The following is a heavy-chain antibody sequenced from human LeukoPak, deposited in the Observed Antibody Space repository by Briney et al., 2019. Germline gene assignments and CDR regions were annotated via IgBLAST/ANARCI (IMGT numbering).Heavy chain of an antibody. V-gene: IGHV3-7*01. J-gene: IGHJ3*02. CDR3: ARDRDSSAFSGAFDI. CDR1: GFTSSTSW. CDR2: IKQDGSET. D-gene: IGHD3-22*01. Sequence: PRGSLRRSCAAPGFTSSTSWMSRVRQAPGKGLESVASIKQDGSETYYVESVKRRFTISRDNAKDSLYLQMNSLRADDTAVYYCARDRDSSAFSGAFDIWGQGTMVTVSS.